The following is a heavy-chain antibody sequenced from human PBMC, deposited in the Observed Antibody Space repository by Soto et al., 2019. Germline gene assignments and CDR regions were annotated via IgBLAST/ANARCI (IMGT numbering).Heavy chain of an antibody. CDR1: GFTFSSYD. D-gene: IGHD2-2*01. V-gene: IGHV3-13*01. CDR2: IGTAGDT. J-gene: IGHJ3*02. Sequence: GGSLRLSCAASGFTFSSYDMHWVRQATGKGLEWVSAIGTAGDTYYPGSVKGRFTISRENAKNSLYLQMNSLRAEDTAVYYCARPGTPPHPRTKWDIVVVPAAMFGDDAFDIWGQGTMVTVSS. CDR3: ARPGTPPHPRTKWDIVVVPAAMFGDDAFDI.